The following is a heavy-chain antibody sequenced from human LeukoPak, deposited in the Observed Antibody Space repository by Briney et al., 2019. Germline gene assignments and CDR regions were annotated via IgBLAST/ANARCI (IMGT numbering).Heavy chain of an antibody. CDR2: ISYDGSNK. J-gene: IGHJ6*04. Sequence: PGGSLRLSCAASGFTFSSYAMHWVRQAPGKGLEWVAVISYDGSNKYYADSVKGRFTISRDNSKNTLYLQMNSLRAEDTAVYYCAMCIAAAGTRRDYYYYGMDVWGKGTTVTVSS. CDR1: GFTFSSYA. D-gene: IGHD6-13*01. CDR3: AMCIAAAGTRRDYYYYGMDV. V-gene: IGHV3-30-3*01.